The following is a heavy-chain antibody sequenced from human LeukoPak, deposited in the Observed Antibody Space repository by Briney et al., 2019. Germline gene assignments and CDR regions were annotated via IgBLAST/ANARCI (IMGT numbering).Heavy chain of an antibody. D-gene: IGHD5-12*01. CDR1: GYSFTSYW. CDR3: ARQAGGRGYSGYDNLEGFDY. V-gene: IGHV5-51*01. J-gene: IGHJ4*02. Sequence: GESLKISCKGSGYSFTSYWIGWVRRMPGKGLEWMGIIYPGDSDTRYSPSFQGQVTISADKSISTAYLQWSSLKASDTAMYYCARQAGGRGYSGYDNLEGFDYWGQGTLVTASS. CDR2: IYPGDSDT.